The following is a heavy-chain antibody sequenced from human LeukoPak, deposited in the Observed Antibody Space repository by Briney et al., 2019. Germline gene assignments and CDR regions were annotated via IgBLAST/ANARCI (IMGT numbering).Heavy chain of an antibody. V-gene: IGHV4-39*07. CDR3: ARGRSSGWYHY. Sequence: SETLSLTCTVSGGSISSSSYYWGWIRQPPGKGLEWIGSIYYSGSTYYNPSLKSRVTISVDTSKNQFSLKLSSVTAADTAVYYCARGRSSGWYHYWGQGTLVTVSS. J-gene: IGHJ4*02. CDR1: GGSISSSSYY. CDR2: IYYSGST. D-gene: IGHD6-19*01.